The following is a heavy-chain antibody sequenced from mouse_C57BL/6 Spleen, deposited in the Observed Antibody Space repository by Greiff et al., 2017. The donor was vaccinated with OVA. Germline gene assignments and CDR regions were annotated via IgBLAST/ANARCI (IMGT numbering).Heavy chain of an antibody. CDR2: IYPRSGNT. CDR1: GYTFTSYG. V-gene: IGHV1-81*01. J-gene: IGHJ1*03. CDR3: ARRHGSSYVDWYFDV. Sequence: QVHVKQSGAELARPGASVKLSCKASGYTFTSYGISWVKQRTGQGLEWIGEIYPRSGNTYYNEKFKGKATLTADKSSSTAYMELRSLTSEDSAVYFCARRHGSSYVDWYFDVWGTGTTVTVSS. D-gene: IGHD1-1*01.